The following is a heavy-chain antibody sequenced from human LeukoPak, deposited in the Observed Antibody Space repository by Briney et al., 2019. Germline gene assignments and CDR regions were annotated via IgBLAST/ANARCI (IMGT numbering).Heavy chain of an antibody. CDR2: ISANNGNT. Sequence: GASLKVSCKASGYTFTSYSLNWGRQAPGHGLEWMGWISANNGNTNYAQNLQGRVTMTTDTSTSTAYMELRSLRSDDTAVYYCARDPQLLFGDLINSEYFDYWGQGTLVTVSS. CDR1: GYTFTSYS. J-gene: IGHJ4*02. D-gene: IGHD3-10*01. CDR3: ARDPQLLFGDLINSEYFDY. V-gene: IGHV1-18*01.